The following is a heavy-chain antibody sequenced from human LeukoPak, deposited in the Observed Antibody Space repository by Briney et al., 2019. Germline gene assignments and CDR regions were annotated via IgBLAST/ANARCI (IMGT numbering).Heavy chain of an antibody. CDR1: GYSFTSHG. Sequence: ASVKVSCKASGYSFTSHGISWVRQAPGQGLEWMGWISTYNGNTNYAQKFQGRVTITADESTSTAYMELSSLRSEDTAVYYCARIAAGYSGYDGGDYWGQGTLVTVSS. CDR2: ISTYNGNT. J-gene: IGHJ4*02. V-gene: IGHV1-18*01. D-gene: IGHD5-12*01. CDR3: ARIAAGYSGYDGGDY.